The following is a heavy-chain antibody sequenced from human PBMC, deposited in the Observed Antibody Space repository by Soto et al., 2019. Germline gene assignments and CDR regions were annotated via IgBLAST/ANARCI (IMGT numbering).Heavy chain of an antibody. Sequence: PGGSLRLSCVASGFTFSSCAMHWVRQVPGKGLEWLAVVTHDGSLYPYADSVKGRFSISRDNSRKTLYLQMNSLRPEDTAVYYCVKDRSETWSFDYWGQGTLVTVSS. CDR1: GFTFSSCA. V-gene: IGHV3-30*18. CDR2: VTHDGSLY. CDR3: VKDRSETWSFDY. J-gene: IGHJ4*02. D-gene: IGHD2-8*02.